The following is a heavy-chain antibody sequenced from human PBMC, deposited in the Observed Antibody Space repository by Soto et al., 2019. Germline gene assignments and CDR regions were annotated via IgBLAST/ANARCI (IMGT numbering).Heavy chain of an antibody. CDR1: GFTFSSYA. Sequence: RLSCADSGFTFSSYAMHWVRQAPGKGLEWVAVISYDGSNKYYADSVKGRFTISRDNSKNTLYLQMNSLRAEDTAVYYCARGRDGYIEYFDYWGQGTLVTVSS. J-gene: IGHJ4*02. V-gene: IGHV3-30-3*01. CDR3: ARGRDGYIEYFDY. D-gene: IGHD5-12*01. CDR2: ISYDGSNK.